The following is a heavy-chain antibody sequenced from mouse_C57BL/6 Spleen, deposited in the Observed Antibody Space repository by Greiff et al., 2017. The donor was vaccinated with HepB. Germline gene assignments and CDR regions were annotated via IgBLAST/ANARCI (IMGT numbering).Heavy chain of an antibody. Sequence: EVKLMESGPGLVKPSQSLSLTCSVTGYSITSGYYWNWIRQFPGNKLEWMGYISYDGSNNYNPSLKNRISITRDTSKNQFFLKLNSVTTEDTATYYCASTATVGYFDVWGTGTTVTVSS. CDR3: ASTATVGYFDV. D-gene: IGHD1-1*01. J-gene: IGHJ1*03. CDR1: GYSITSGYY. CDR2: ISYDGSN. V-gene: IGHV3-6*01.